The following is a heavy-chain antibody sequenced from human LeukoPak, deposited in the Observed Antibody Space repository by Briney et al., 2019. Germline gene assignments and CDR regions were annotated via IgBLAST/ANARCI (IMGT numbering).Heavy chain of an antibody. CDR2: ISAYNNDT. D-gene: IGHD3-22*01. J-gene: IGHJ5*02. V-gene: IGHV1-18*01. Sequence: ASVKVSCKASGYTFTSYGISWVRQAPGQGLEWMGWISAYNNDTIYAQNLQGRLTMTTDTSTSTAYMELRSLRSDDTAMYYCAREGHDTSGYYNPNWFDPWGQGTLVAVSS. CDR3: AREGHDTSGYYNPNWFDP. CDR1: GYTFTSYG.